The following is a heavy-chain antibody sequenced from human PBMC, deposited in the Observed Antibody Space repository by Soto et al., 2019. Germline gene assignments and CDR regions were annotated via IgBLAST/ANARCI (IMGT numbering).Heavy chain of an antibody. J-gene: IGHJ4*02. D-gene: IGHD6-6*01. CDR2: ISSSSSYI. V-gene: IGHV3-21*01. CDR1: GFTFSSYS. CDR3: ARDVYSSSRYFDY. Sequence: EVPLVESGGGLVKPGGSLRLSCAASGFTFSSYSMNWVRQAPGKGLEWVSSISSSSSYIYYADSVKGRFTISRDNAKNSLYLQMNSLRAEDTAVYYCARDVYSSSRYFDYWGQGTLVTVSS.